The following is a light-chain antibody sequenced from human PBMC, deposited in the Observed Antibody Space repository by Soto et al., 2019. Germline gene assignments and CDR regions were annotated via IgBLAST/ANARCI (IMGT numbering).Light chain of an antibody. CDR1: QSISSW. Sequence: DIQMTQSPSTLSAYVGDRVTITCRASQSISSWLAWYQQKPGKAPNLLIYKASSLESGVPSRFSGSGSGTEFTLTISSLQPDDFATYYCLQDYTYPLTFGQGTKVDIK. J-gene: IGKJ1*01. CDR3: LQDYTYPLT. CDR2: KAS. V-gene: IGKV1-5*03.